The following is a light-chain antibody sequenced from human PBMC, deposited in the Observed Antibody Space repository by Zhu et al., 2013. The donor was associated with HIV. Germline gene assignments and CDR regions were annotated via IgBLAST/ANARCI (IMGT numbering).Light chain of an antibody. V-gene: IGKV1-5*01. CDR3: QQFHGYPWT. CDR2: SAS. Sequence: IQMTQSPSTLSASVGDRVTITCRASQNIGDSVAWYQQKPGKAPNVLIYSASSLYKWGPVPRFSGSGSATEFTLTVSSLQADDFATYYCQQFHGYPWTFGQGTKVEI. J-gene: IGKJ1*01. CDR1: QNIGDS.